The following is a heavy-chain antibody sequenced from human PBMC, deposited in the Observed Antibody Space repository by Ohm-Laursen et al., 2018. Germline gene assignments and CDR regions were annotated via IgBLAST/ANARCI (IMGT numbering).Heavy chain of an antibody. J-gene: IGHJ4*02. CDR3: ATAITRIHLWWNFDY. Sequence: ASVKVSCKVSGSTVTELSIHWVRQAPGKGLEWMGGLDPEDSETLYAQKFQGRVTMTGDRSTDTVYLELSTLKSEDTAVYYCATAITRIHLWWNFDYWGQGTLVTVSS. CDR2: LDPEDSET. V-gene: IGHV1-24*01. CDR1: GSTVTELS. D-gene: IGHD5-18*01.